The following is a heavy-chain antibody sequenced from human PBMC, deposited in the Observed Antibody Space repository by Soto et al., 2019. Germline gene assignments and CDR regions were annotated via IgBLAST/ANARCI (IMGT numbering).Heavy chain of an antibody. D-gene: IGHD1-20*01. CDR3: ARYKSNYYYGMDV. J-gene: IGHJ6*02. V-gene: IGHV4-59*01. CDR1: GGSISSYY. CDR2: IYYIGIT. Sequence: QVQLQESGPGLVKPSETLSLTCTVSGGSISSYYWSWIRQPPGKGLEWIGYIYYIGITNYKPSLKSRVTISVDTSKNQFSLKWSSVTAADTAVYYCARYKSNYYYGMDVSGQGTTVTVSS.